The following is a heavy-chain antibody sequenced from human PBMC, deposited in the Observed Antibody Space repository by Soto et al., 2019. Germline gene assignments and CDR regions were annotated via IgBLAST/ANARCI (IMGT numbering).Heavy chain of an antibody. CDR3: ARGSSGDFSSGSYGFDI. D-gene: IGHD3-3*01. J-gene: IGHJ3*02. CDR1: GDSISSGGYY. V-gene: IGHV4-31*03. CDR2: IYYSGST. Sequence: PSETLSLTCTVYGDSISSGGYYWTWIRQHPGKGLEWIGYIYYSGSTYYNPSLKSRVTISVDTSKKHFSLKMTSVTAADTAVYYCARGSSGDFSSGSYGFDIWGQGTMVTVSS.